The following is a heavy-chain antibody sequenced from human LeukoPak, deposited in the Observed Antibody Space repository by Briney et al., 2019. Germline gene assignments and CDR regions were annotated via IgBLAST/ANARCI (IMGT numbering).Heavy chain of an antibody. CDR2: IIPIFGTA. Sequence: ASVTVSCKASGGTFSSYAISWVRQAPGQGLEWMGGIIPIFGTANYAQKFQGRVTITADESTSTAYMELSSLRSEDTAVYYCARGDFWGGVTDYWGQGTLVTVSS. CDR3: ARGDFWGGVTDY. CDR1: GGTFSSYA. J-gene: IGHJ4*02. V-gene: IGHV1-69*13. D-gene: IGHD3-3*01.